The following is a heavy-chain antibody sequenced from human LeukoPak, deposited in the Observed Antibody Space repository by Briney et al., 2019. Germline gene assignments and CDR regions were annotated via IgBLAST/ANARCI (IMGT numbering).Heavy chain of an antibody. CDR1: AGSISSYY. J-gene: IGHJ3*02. CDR2: IYYSGST. D-gene: IGHD3-22*01. V-gene: IGHV4-59*01. CDR3: AREDYYDSSGYYTDAFDI. Sequence: SETLSLTCTVSAGSISSYYWSWIRQPPGKGLEGIGYIYYSGSTNYNPSLKSRVTTSVDKSKSQFSLKLSSVTAADTAVYYCAREDYYDSSGYYTDAFDIWGQGTMVTVSS.